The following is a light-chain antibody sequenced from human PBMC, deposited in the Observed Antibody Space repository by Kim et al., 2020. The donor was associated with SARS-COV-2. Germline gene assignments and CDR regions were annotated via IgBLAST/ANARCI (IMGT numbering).Light chain of an antibody. Sequence: ASTGDRVTITWRASQGISSYLAWDQQKPGKAPKLLIYAASTLQSGVPSRFSGSGSGTDFTLTISCLQSEDFATYYCQQYYSYSYTFGQGTKLEI. CDR2: AAS. V-gene: IGKV1-8*01. J-gene: IGKJ2*01. CDR3: QQYYSYSYT. CDR1: QGISSY.